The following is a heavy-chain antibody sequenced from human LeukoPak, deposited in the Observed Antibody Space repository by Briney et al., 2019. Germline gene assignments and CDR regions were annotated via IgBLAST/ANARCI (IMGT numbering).Heavy chain of an antibody. Sequence: PGRSLRLSCAVSGLSFSSYGMHWVRQAPGNGLEWVAVIWYDGSNENYVDSVKGRFTIYRDNSRNTLYLQMNSLRAEDTAVYFCARARNNYDSSGFSALDYWGQGTRVTVSS. J-gene: IGHJ4*02. CDR2: IWYDGSNE. CDR1: GLSFSSYG. V-gene: IGHV3-33*01. D-gene: IGHD3-22*01. CDR3: ARARNNYDSSGFSALDY.